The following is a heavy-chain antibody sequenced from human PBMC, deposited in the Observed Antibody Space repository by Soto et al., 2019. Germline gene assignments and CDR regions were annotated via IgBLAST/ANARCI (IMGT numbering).Heavy chain of an antibody. V-gene: IGHV4-61*01. Sequence: PSETLSLTCTVSCGPVSSGTYSWRWIRQPPGKGLEWIGYISARGSTNYNPSLKSRVTISVDTSKNQFSLKLTSVTAADTAVYYCAIAGNYRYFAAWGQGTLVTVSS. CDR2: ISARGST. CDR1: CGPVSSGTYS. D-gene: IGHD1-7*01. CDR3: AIAGNYRYFAA. J-gene: IGHJ4*02.